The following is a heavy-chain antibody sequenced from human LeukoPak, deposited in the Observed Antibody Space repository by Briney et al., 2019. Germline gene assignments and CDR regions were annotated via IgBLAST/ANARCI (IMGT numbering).Heavy chain of an antibody. CDR1: GFTFSSYA. D-gene: IGHD6-13*01. J-gene: IGHJ4*02. Sequence: WGSLRLSCAASGFTFSSYAMSWVRQAPGKGLEWVSAISGSGGSTYYADSVKGRFTISRDNSKNTLYLQMNSLRAEDTAVYYCAKHQDIAAAGTTDYWGQGTLVTVSS. CDR3: AKHQDIAAAGTTDY. CDR2: ISGSGGST. V-gene: IGHV3-23*01.